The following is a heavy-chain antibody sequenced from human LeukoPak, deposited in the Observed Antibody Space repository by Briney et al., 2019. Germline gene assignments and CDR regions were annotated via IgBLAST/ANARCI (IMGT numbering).Heavy chain of an antibody. CDR3: ATPYYYDSSGYYYFDY. Sequence: ASVKVSCKVSGYTLTELSMHWVRQAPGKGLEWMGGFDPEDGETIYAQKFQGRVTMTEDTSTDTAYMELSSLRSEDTAVYYCATPYYYDSSGYYYFDYWAQGALVTVSS. J-gene: IGHJ4*02. D-gene: IGHD3-22*01. V-gene: IGHV1-24*01. CDR2: FDPEDGET. CDR1: GYTLTELS.